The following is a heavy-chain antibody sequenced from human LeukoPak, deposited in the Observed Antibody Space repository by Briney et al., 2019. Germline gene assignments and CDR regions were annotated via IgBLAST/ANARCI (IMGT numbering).Heavy chain of an antibody. CDR1: GGSISSSSYY. Sequence: SETLSLTCTVSGGSISSSSYYWGWIRQPPGKGLEWIGSIYYSGSTYYNPSLKSRVTISVDKSKNQFSLKLSSVTAADTAVYYCARGFRDGYNEDHFDYWGQGTLVTVSS. CDR3: ARGFRDGYNEDHFDY. D-gene: IGHD5-24*01. V-gene: IGHV4-39*07. J-gene: IGHJ4*02. CDR2: IYYSGST.